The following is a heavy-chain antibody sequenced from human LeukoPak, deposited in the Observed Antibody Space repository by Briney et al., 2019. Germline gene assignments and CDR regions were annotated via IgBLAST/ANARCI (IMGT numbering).Heavy chain of an antibody. V-gene: IGHV4-39*01. CDR2: IYYSGST. D-gene: IGHD2-15*01. CDR3: ARRRYCSGGSCYDY. CDR1: GGSISSSSYY. Sequence: SETLSLTCTVSGGSISSSSYYWGWIRQPPGKGLEWIGSIYYSGSTYYNPSLKSRDTISVDTSKNQFSLKLSSVTAADTAVYYCARRRYCSGGSCYDYWGQGTLVTVSS. J-gene: IGHJ4*02.